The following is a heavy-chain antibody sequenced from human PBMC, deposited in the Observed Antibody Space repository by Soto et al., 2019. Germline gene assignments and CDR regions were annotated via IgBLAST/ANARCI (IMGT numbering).Heavy chain of an antibody. Sequence: VESLKISCKGYGYIFTSYWISCFLQMPGKGLEWMGIIYPGDSDTRYSPPFQGQVTISADKSISTAYLQWSSLEASDTAMYYCTRGWLAQYYFDYWGQGTLVTVSS. J-gene: IGHJ4*02. CDR1: GYIFTSYW. D-gene: IGHD6-19*01. CDR2: IYPGDSDT. CDR3: TRGWLAQYYFDY. V-gene: IGHV5-51*01.